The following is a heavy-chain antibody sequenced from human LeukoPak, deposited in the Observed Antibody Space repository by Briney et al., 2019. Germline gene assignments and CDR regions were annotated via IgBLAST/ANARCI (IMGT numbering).Heavy chain of an antibody. CDR3: ARVIAGTYGDYDY. J-gene: IGHJ4*02. D-gene: IGHD4-17*01. Sequence: SETLSLTCAVSGGSISSSNWWSWVRQPPGKGLEWIGEIYHSGSTNYNPSLKSRVTISVDKSKNQFSLKLSSVTAADTAVYYCARVIAGTYGDYDYWGQGTLVTVSS. V-gene: IGHV4-4*02. CDR1: GGSISSSNW. CDR2: IYHSGST.